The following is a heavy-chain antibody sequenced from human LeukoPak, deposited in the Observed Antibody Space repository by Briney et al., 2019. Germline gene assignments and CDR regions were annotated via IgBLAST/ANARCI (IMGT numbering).Heavy chain of an antibody. CDR3: ARDSSIRLTAFDI. Sequence: SETLSLTCAVYGGSFSGYYWSWIRQPPGKGLEWIGEINHSGSTNYNPSLKSRVTISVDTSKNQFSLKLSSVTAADTAVYYCARDSSIRLTAFDIWGQGTMVTVSS. CDR2: INHSGST. D-gene: IGHD6-19*01. V-gene: IGHV4-34*01. CDR1: GGSFSGYY. J-gene: IGHJ3*02.